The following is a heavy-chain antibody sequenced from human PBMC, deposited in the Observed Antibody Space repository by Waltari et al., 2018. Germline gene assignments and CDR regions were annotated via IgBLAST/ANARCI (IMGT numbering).Heavy chain of an antibody. Sequence: EVQLVESGGGLVPPGRSLRLSCAAPGFTVNTHYMSWVRQALGKGLEWISVIYSGGITYYADAVKGRFTISRDSYRNTLSLQMISLRAEDTAVYYCARAESGGMFDYYYGMDVWGQGTTVTVSS. CDR1: GFTVNTHY. V-gene: IGHV3-53*01. CDR2: IYSGGIT. CDR3: ARAESGGMFDYYYGMDV. D-gene: IGHD2-15*01. J-gene: IGHJ6*02.